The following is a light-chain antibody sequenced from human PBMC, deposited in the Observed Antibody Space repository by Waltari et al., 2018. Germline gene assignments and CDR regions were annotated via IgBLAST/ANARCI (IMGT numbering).Light chain of an antibody. J-gene: IGLJ1*01. CDR1: SSNIGSNS. Sequence: QSVLTQSSPTSGTPGQRVPISCSGTSSNIGSNSVYWYQHLPGAAPKLLIYVSDQRPSGVPDRFSGSKSGTSASLAIGGLRSEDEADYYCATWDDSLGGFYVFGTGTKVTVL. V-gene: IGLV1-47*01. CDR3: ATWDDSLGGFYV. CDR2: VSD.